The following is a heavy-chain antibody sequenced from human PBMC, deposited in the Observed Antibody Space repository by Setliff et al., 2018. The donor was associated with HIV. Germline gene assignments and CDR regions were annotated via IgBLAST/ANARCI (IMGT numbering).Heavy chain of an antibody. V-gene: IGHV4-31*03. Sequence: PSETLSLTCTVSGGSISSGGYYWSWIRQLPGKGLEWIGYIYYSGSTYYNPSLKSRVTISVDTSKNQFSLHLTSVTAADTALYYCARDGPKAFYFDSWGQGSLVTVSS. J-gene: IGHJ4*02. CDR3: ARDGPKAFYFDS. CDR2: IYYSGST. CDR1: GGSISSGGYY.